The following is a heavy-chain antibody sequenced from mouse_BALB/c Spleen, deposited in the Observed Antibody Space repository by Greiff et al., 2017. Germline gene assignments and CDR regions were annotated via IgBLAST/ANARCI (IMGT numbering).Heavy chain of an antibody. CDR2: ISSGSSTI. CDR3: AMSYDYDEGFAY. J-gene: IGHJ3*01. CDR1: GFTFSSFG. V-gene: IGHV5-17*02. Sequence: DVMLVESGGGLVQPGGSRKLSCAASGFTFSSFGMHWVRQAPEKGLEWVAYISSGSSTIYYADTVKGRFTISRDNPKNTRFLQMTSLRSEATAMYDCAMSYDYDEGFAYWGQGTLVTVSA. D-gene: IGHD2-4*01.